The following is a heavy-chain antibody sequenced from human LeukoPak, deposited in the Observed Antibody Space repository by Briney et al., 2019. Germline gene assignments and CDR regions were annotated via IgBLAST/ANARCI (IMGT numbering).Heavy chain of an antibody. CDR1: GFAFSSYA. Sequence: GGSLRLSCAASGFAFSSYAMSWVRQAPGKGLEWVSGITVSGGPTYYADSVKGRFTISRDNAKNSLYLQMNSLRAEDTAVYYCARDGGSSGWYSEWFDPWGQGTLVTVSS. CDR3: ARDGGSSGWYSEWFDP. D-gene: IGHD6-19*01. J-gene: IGHJ5*02. V-gene: IGHV3-23*01. CDR2: ITVSGGPT.